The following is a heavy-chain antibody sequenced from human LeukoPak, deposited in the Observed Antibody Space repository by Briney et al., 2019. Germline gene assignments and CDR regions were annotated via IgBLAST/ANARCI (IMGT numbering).Heavy chain of an antibody. Sequence: GGSLRLSCAASGFTFSSYSMNWVRQAPGKGLEWVSYISSSSSTIYYADSVKGRFTISRDNAKNSLYLQTNSLRAEDTAVYYCARLPNYYGSEDGMDVWGQGTTVTVSS. V-gene: IGHV3-48*01. D-gene: IGHD3-10*01. CDR3: ARLPNYYGSEDGMDV. CDR2: ISSSSSTI. CDR1: GFTFSSYS. J-gene: IGHJ6*02.